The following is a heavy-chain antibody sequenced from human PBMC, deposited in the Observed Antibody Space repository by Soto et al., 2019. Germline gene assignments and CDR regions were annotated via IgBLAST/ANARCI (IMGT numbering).Heavy chain of an antibody. J-gene: IGHJ4*02. D-gene: IGHD2-2*01. Sequence: PGGSLRLSCAASGFTFSSYWMHWVRQAPGKGLVWVSRINSDGSSTSYADSVKGRFTISRDNAKNTLYLQMNSLRAEDTAVYYWASVGGCSSTSCYFLWAQGTLVPVSS. CDR1: GFTFSSYW. V-gene: IGHV3-74*01. CDR3: ASVGGCSSTSCYFL. CDR2: INSDGSST.